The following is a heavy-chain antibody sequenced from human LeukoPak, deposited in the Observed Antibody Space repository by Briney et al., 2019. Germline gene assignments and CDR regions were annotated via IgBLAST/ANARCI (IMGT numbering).Heavy chain of an antibody. Sequence: VASVKVSCKVSGYSFTSNYIHWVRQAPGQGLEWMGMIYPRDGSTSYAQRFQDRVTVTRDTSTSTVHMELSGLGSEDTAVYYCARDQEGFDFWGQGTLVTVSS. CDR1: GYSFTSNY. CDR3: ARDQEGFDF. V-gene: IGHV1-46*01. CDR2: IYPRDGST. J-gene: IGHJ4*02.